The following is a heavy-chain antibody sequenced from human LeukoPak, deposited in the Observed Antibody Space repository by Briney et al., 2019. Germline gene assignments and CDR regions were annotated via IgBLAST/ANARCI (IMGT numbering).Heavy chain of an antibody. V-gene: IGHV1-2*02. CDR2: INPNSGGT. CDR3: ARETVAGNAFDI. J-gene: IGHJ3*02. CDR1: GYTFTGYY. D-gene: IGHD6-19*01. Sequence: ASVKVSCKASGYTFTGYYMHWVRQAPGQGLEYVGWINPNSGGTNYVQKFQGRVTMTRDTSFSTAYMELSRLTSDDTAVYYCARETVAGNAFDIWGPGTSVAVSS.